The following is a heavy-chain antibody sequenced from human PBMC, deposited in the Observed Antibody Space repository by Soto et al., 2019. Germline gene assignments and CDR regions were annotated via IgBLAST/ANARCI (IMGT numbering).Heavy chain of an antibody. CDR2: INTDGSST. CDR3: GRDFSHNGVCLDV. J-gene: IGHJ6*02. V-gene: IGHV3-74*01. CDR1: GFTFSSHW. D-gene: IGHD2-8*01. Sequence: PGGSLRLSCAAPGFTFSSHWMHWVRQVPGKGLVWVSRINTDGSSTSYADSVKGRFTISRDNAKNTLYLQVNSLRAEDTAVYYCGRDFSHNGVCLDVWGQGTTVTVSS.